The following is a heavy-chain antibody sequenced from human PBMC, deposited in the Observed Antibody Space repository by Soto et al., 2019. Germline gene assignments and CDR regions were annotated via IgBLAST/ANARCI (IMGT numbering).Heavy chain of an antibody. CDR1: GFTVSSNY. V-gene: IGHV3-53*04. J-gene: IGHJ4*02. D-gene: IGHD5-12*01. CDR2: IYSGGST. CDR3: ARGKYSGYDPFDY. Sequence: GGSLRLSCAASGFTVSSNYMSWVRQAPGKGLEWVSVIYSGGSTYYADSVKGRFTISRHNSKNTLYLQMNSLRAEDTAVYYCARGKYSGYDPFDYWGQGTLVTVSS.